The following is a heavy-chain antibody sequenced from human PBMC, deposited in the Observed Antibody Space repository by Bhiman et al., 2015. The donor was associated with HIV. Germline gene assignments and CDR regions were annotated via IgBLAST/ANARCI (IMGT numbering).Heavy chain of an antibody. CDR1: GFTFSSYG. J-gene: IGHJ4*02. D-gene: IGHD3-22*01. CDR2: IRYDGSNK. Sequence: QVQLVESGGGVVQPGGSLRLSCAASGFTFSSYGMHWVRQAPGKGLEWVAFIRYDGSNKYYADSVKGRFTISRDNSKNTLYLQMNSLRAEDTAVYYCAKDRYYYDSSGPLDYWGQGTLVTVSS. CDR3: AKDRYYYDSSGPLDY. V-gene: IGHV3-30*02.